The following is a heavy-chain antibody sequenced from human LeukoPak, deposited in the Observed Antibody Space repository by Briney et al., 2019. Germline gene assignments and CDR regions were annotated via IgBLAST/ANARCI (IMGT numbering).Heavy chain of an antibody. CDR2: ISSDGSYT. V-gene: IGHV3-74*01. CDR3: VRDGERSFDI. D-gene: IGHD2-21*01. Sequence: GGSLRLSCAASGFALSTYWMHWVRQAPGKGLVWVSYISSDGSYTSYADSVKGRITISRDSAKNTLYLQMNSLRAEDTAVYYCVRDGERSFDIWGQGTMVTVSS. CDR1: GFALSTYW. J-gene: IGHJ3*02.